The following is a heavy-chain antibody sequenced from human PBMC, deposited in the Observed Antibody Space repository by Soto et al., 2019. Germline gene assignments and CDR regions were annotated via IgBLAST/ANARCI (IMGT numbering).Heavy chain of an antibody. Sequence: SETLSLTCTVSGGSISSGGYYWSWIRQHPGKGLEWIGYIYYSGSTYYNPSLKSRVTISVDTSKNQFSLKLSSVTAADTAVYYCARDAVGSIAAAGDYYYGMDVWGQGTTVTVSS. CDR1: GGSISSGGYY. CDR3: ARDAVGSIAAAGDYYYGMDV. V-gene: IGHV4-31*03. CDR2: IYYSGST. J-gene: IGHJ6*02. D-gene: IGHD6-13*01.